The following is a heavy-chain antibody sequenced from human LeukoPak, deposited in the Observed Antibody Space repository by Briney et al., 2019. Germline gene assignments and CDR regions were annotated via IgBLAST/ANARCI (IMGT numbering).Heavy chain of an antibody. D-gene: IGHD2-2*01. CDR1: GFTFSSYA. V-gene: IGHV3-30*04. J-gene: IGHJ4*02. CDR3: ARVPAAMGKGY. Sequence: PGGSLTLSCAASGFTFSSYAMHWVRQAPGKGLEWVAVISYDGSNKYYADSVKGRFTISRDNSKNTLYLQMNSLRAEDTAVYYCARVPAAMGKGYWGQGTLVTVSS. CDR2: ISYDGSNK.